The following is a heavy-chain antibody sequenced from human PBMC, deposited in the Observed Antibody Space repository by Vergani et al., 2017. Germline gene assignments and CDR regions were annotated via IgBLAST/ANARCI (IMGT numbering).Heavy chain of an antibody. D-gene: IGHD5-18*01. Sequence: EVQLLESGGNLVQPGGSLRLSCAASGFTFTNFAMTWVRQAPGEGLEWVSGISWNSGSIGYADSVKGRFTISRDNAKNSLYLQMNSLRAEDAAVYYCARETDTLLSAMLYWGQGTLVTVSS. CDR2: ISWNSGSI. CDR3: ARETDTLLSAMLY. CDR1: GFTFTNFA. V-gene: IGHV3-48*04. J-gene: IGHJ4*02.